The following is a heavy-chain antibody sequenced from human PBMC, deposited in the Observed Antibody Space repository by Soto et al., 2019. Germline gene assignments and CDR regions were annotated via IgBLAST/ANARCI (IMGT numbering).Heavy chain of an antibody. CDR2: VRQDGSQT. J-gene: IGHJ4*02. D-gene: IGHD6-19*01. CDR1: GFSFRNFW. V-gene: IGHV3-7*03. Sequence: GGSLRLSCEASGFSFRNFWMSWIRQVPGKGLEWVANVRQDGSQTYLVDSVQGRFTISRDNTKNSLYLQMNSLRAEDAAVYYCVRDGLSGWNFDYWGQGTLVTVSS. CDR3: VRDGLSGWNFDY.